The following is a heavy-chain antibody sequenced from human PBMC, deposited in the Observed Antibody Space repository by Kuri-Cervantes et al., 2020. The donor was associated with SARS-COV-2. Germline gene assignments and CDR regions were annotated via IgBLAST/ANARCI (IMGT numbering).Heavy chain of an antibody. CDR3: ARSPGDGDYDPFDY. V-gene: IGHV3-21*01. CDR2: ISGSGSYI. CDR1: GFSLSRYT. D-gene: IGHD4-17*01. Sequence: GESLKISCAASGFSLSRYTMNWVRQAPGEALEWVSSISGSGSYIYYADSLKGRFTISRDNAKNSLYLQMNSLRAEDTAVYYCARSPGDGDYDPFDYWGQGTLVTVSS. J-gene: IGHJ4*02.